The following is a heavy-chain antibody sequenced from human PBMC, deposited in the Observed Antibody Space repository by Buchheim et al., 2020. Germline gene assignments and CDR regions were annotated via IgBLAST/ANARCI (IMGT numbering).Heavy chain of an antibody. Sequence: QLQLQESGSGLVKPSQTLSLTCAVSGGSISSGGYSWSWIRQPPGKGLEWIGYIYHSGSTYYNPSLKSRVTISVDRSTHPFCLKLSSVTAADTAVYYCARSYYYDSSGYYPPPDYWGQGTL. V-gene: IGHV4-30-2*01. CDR2: IYHSGST. CDR1: GGSISSGGYS. CDR3: ARSYYYDSSGYYPPPDY. J-gene: IGHJ4*02. D-gene: IGHD3-22*01.